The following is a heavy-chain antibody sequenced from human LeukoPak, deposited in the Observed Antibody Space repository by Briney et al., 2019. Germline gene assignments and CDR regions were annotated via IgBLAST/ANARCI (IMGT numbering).Heavy chain of an antibody. CDR1: GFSLSGYW. CDR3: ARECIDGYYESSGYDL. Sequence: GGSLRLSCAASGFSLSGYWMTWVRQAPGKGLEWVANIKDDGSRKHDVDSARGRFTISRDNAKNSLYLDMNSLRAEDTAVYYCARECIDGYYESSGYDLWGQGTLVTVST. V-gene: IGHV3-7*01. D-gene: IGHD3-22*01. CDR2: IKDDGSRK. J-gene: IGHJ4*02.